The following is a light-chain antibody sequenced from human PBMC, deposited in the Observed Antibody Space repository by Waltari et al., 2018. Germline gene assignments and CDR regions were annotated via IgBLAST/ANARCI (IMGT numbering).Light chain of an antibody. CDR3: QQSFTIPVA. V-gene: IGKV1-39*01. CDR2: DVS. J-gene: IGKJ4*01. CDR1: QNIGNN. Sequence: DIQVTQSPSSLSASVGDRVSITCRASQNIGNNLNWYQQKPGRAPKLLIYDVSSLNSGVPSRFRGSSSGTEFTLTISSLQPEDFATYYCQQSFTIPVAFGGGTKVDI.